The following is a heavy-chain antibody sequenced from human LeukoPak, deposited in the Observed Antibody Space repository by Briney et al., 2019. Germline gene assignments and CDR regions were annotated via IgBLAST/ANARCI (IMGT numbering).Heavy chain of an antibody. CDR1: GFTFSDYW. CDR3: ARGTARYMDV. J-gene: IGHJ6*03. V-gene: IGHV3-74*01. Sequence: PGGSLRLSCAASGFTFSDYWMHWVRQSPGKGLVWVSRINGGGSSTYSADSVKGRFTISRDNAKNTLYLQMNNLRAEDTALYYCARGTARYMDVWGKGTTVTVSS. D-gene: IGHD1/OR15-1a*01. CDR2: INGGGSST.